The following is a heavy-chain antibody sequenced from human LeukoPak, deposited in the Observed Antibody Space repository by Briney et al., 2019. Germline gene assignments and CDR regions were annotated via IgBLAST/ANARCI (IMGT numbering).Heavy chain of an antibody. CDR2: ISYDGSNK. J-gene: IGHJ4*02. Sequence: GGSLRLSCAASGFTFSSYAMHWVRQAPGKGLEWVAVISYDGSNKYYADSVKGRFTISRDNSKNTLYLQMNSLRAEDTAVYYCARDYSGYSYVLQFDYWGQGTLVTVSS. CDR3: ARDYSGYSYVLQFDY. CDR1: GFTFSSYA. V-gene: IGHV3-30-3*01. D-gene: IGHD5-18*01.